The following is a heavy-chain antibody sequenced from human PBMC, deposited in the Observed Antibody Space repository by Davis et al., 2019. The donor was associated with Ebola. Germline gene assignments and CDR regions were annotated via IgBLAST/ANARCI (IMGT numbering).Heavy chain of an antibody. CDR3: ARDRKPAAIRPTFDY. CDR2: ISYDGSNK. V-gene: IGHV3-30-3*01. D-gene: IGHD2-2*02. CDR1: GFTFSSYA. Sequence: PGGSLRLSCAASGFTFSSYAMHWVRQAPGKGLEWVAVISYDGSNKYYADSVKGRFTISRDNSKNTLYLQMNSLRAEDTAVYYCARDRKPAAIRPTFDYWGQGTLVTVSS. J-gene: IGHJ4*02.